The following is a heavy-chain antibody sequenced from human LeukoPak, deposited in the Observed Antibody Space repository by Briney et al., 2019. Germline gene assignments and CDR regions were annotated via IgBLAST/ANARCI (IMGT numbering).Heavy chain of an antibody. Sequence: GRSLRLSCAASGFTFSSYGMHWVRQAPGKGLEWVADIWYDGSHKYYADSVKGRFTIYRDNCKNTIHLQMNSLRAEDTAVYYCARDLLLWFGELSGDSDYWGQGTLVTVSS. D-gene: IGHD3-10*01. V-gene: IGHV3-33*01. CDR2: IWYDGSHK. CDR3: ARDLLLWFGELSGDSDY. J-gene: IGHJ4*02. CDR1: GFTFSSYG.